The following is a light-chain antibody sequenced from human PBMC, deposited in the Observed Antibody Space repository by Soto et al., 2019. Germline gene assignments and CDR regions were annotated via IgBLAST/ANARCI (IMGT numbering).Light chain of an antibody. CDR1: QTISGNY. CDR2: GAS. V-gene: IGKV3-20*01. CDR3: QQFDYLIT. J-gene: IGKJ5*01. Sequence: EIVLTQSPGTLSLSPRERATLSCRASQTISGNYVAWYQYKTGQAPRLLIYGASSRATGIPDRFSGSGSGTDFTLTITRLEPEDFAVYYCQQFDYLITFGQGTRLEIK.